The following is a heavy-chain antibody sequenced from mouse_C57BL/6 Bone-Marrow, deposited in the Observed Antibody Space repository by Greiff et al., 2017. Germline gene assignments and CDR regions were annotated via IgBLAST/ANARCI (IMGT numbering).Heavy chain of an antibody. Sequence: EVKVVESGGDLVKPGGSLKLSCAASGFTFSSYGMSWVRQTPDKRLEWVATISSGGSYTYYPDSVKGRFTISRDNAKNTLYLQMSSLKSEDTAMYYCARQPYYDPPDYWGQGTSVTVSS. J-gene: IGHJ4*01. CDR2: ISSGGSYT. D-gene: IGHD2-4*01. CDR3: ARQPYYDPPDY. CDR1: GFTFSSYG. V-gene: IGHV5-6*01.